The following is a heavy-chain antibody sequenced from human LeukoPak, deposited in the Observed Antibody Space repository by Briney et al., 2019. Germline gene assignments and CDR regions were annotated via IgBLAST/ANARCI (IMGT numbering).Heavy chain of an antibody. V-gene: IGHV3-23*01. J-gene: IGHJ4*02. D-gene: IGHD3-9*01. CDR2: ISGSGGST. Sequence: GGSLRLSCAASGFTFSSYAINWVRQAPGKGLEWVSAISGSGGSTYYAGSVKGRFTFSRDNSKNTLYLQMNSLRAEDTAVYYCAKGNGYYDILAGYYSVGSFDYWGQGTLVTVSS. CDR1: GFTFSSYA. CDR3: AKGNGYYDILAGYYSVGSFDY.